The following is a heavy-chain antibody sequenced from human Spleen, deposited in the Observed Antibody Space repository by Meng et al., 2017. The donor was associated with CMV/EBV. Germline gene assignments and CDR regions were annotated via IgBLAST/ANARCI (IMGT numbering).Heavy chain of an antibody. D-gene: IGHD4-17*01. CDR2: INADGSDT. CDR1: GFTFSRNW. CDR3: ASRGDYPWWFDY. J-gene: IGHJ4*02. V-gene: IGHV3-74*01. Sequence: GGSMRLSCAASGFTFSRNWMHWVRQAPGKGLVWVSRINADGSDTSYADSVKGRFTIFRDNAKNTLYLQMNSLRVEDTAVYYCASRGDYPWWFDYWGQGTLVPSPQ.